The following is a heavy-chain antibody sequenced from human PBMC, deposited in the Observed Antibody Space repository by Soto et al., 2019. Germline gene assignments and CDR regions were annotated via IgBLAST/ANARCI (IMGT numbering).Heavy chain of an antibody. CDR1: GFTFSSYG. J-gene: IGHJ4*02. CDR2: IWYDGSNK. CDR3: ARAAYSSSALGYFDY. V-gene: IGHV3-33*01. D-gene: IGHD6-6*01. Sequence: GGSLRLSCAASGFTFSSYGMHWVRQAPGKGLEWVAVIWYDGSNKYYADSVKGRFTISRDNSKNTLYLQMNSLRAEDTAVYYSARAAYSSSALGYFDYWGQGTLVTVSP.